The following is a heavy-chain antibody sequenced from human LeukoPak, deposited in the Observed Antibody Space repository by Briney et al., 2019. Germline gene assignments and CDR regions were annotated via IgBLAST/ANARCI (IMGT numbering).Heavy chain of an antibody. D-gene: IGHD6-19*01. Sequence: PSETLSLTCSVSGGSISNYYWSWIRQPAGKRLEWIGRIAASGSTHYHPSLKSRVTMSVDTSNNHVSLKVASVTAADTAVYYCARSVADTANFEYWGQGTLVTVSS. CDR3: ARSVADTANFEY. CDR1: GGSISNYY. V-gene: IGHV4-4*07. CDR2: IAASGST. J-gene: IGHJ4*02.